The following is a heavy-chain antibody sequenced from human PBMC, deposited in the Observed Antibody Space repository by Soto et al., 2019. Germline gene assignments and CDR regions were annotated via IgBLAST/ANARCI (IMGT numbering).Heavy chain of an antibody. V-gene: IGHV4-31*03. CDR1: GGSISSGGYY. D-gene: IGHD3-10*01. CDR2: IYYSGST. CDR3: ARAQGSGSYYNLYYFDY. Sequence: QVQLQESGPGLVKPSQTLSLTCTVSGGSISSGGYYWSWIRQHPGKGLEWIGYIYYSGSTYHNPSLKSRVTISVDTSKNQFSLKLSSVTAADTAVYYCARAQGSGSYYNLYYFDYWGQGTLVTVSS. J-gene: IGHJ4*02.